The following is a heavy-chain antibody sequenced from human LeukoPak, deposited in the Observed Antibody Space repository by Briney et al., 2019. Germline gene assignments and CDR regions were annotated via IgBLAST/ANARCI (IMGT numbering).Heavy chain of an antibody. Sequence: PGGSLRLSCAASGFTFGDYYIHWVRQRPGKGLEWVAVMYYDGRREKNADSAKGRFSISRDNSNNTLYLQLNSLSADDTAVYYCARGSRHTFQLVGAALYIWGQGTLVTVSS. D-gene: IGHD2-15*01. J-gene: IGHJ3*02. CDR2: MYYDGRRE. V-gene: IGHV3-30*03. CDR3: ARGSRHTFQLVGAALYI. CDR1: GFTFGDYY.